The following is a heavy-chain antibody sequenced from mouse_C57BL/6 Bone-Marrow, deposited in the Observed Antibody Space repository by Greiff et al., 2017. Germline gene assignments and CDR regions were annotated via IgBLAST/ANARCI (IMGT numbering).Heavy chain of an antibody. CDR1: GYTFTSYW. Sequence: VQLQQPGAELVKPGASVKVSCKASGYTFTSYWMHWVKQRPGQGLEWIGRIHPSDSETNYNQKFKGKATLTVDKSSSTAYMQLSRLTSEDSAVYYCAPEITSYYVDYWGQGTTLTVSS. CDR3: APEITSYYVDY. D-gene: IGHD2-4*01. CDR2: IHPSDSET. V-gene: IGHV1-74*01. J-gene: IGHJ2*01.